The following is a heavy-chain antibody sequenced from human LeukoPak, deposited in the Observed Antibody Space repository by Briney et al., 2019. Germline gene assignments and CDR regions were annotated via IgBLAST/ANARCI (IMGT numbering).Heavy chain of an antibody. Sequence: GASVKVSCKASGYTFTGYYMHWVRQAPGQGLEWMGRINPNSGGTNYAQKFQGRVTKTRDTSISTAYMELSRLRSDDTAVYYCARDGGSYYLFIDYWGQGTLVTASS. CDR2: INPNSGGT. CDR1: GYTFTGYY. D-gene: IGHD1-26*01. V-gene: IGHV1-2*06. J-gene: IGHJ4*02. CDR3: ARDGGSYYLFIDY.